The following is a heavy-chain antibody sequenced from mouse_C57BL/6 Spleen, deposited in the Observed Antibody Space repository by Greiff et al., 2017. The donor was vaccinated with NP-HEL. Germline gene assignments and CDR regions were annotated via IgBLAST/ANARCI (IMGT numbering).Heavy chain of an antibody. Sequence: EVQLQLSGPELVKPGASVKISCKASGYTFTDYYMNWVKQSHGQSLEWIGDINPNNGGTSYNQKFKGKATLTVDKSSSTAYMELRSLTSEDSAVYYCASGTTAGNYFDYWGQGTTLTVSS. CDR3: ASGTTAGNYFDY. CDR2: INPNNGGT. D-gene: IGHD1-1*01. V-gene: IGHV1-26*01. J-gene: IGHJ2*01. CDR1: GYTFTDYY.